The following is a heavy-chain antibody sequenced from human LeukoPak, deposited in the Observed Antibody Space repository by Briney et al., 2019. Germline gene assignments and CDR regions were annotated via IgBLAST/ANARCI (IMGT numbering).Heavy chain of an antibody. V-gene: IGHV3-21*01. CDR3: ARAPYYYYDSGSGTRVTGNPDY. CDR2: ISSTSIHI. CDR1: GFTFSRNS. Sequence: GGSLRLSCAASGFTFSRNSMNWVRQAPGKGLEWVSSISSTSIHIYYADSVKGRFTISRDNAKNSLYLQMNSLRAEDTAVYYCARAPYYYYDSGSGTRVTGNPDYWGQGTLVTVSS. J-gene: IGHJ4*02. D-gene: IGHD3-10*01.